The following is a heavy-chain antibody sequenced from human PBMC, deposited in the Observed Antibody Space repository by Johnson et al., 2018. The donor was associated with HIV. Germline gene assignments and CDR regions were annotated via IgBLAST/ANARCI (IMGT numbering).Heavy chain of an antibody. J-gene: IGHJ3*02. D-gene: IGHD3-10*01. CDR3: ARTRHYYEAFDI. Sequence: QMQLVESGGGVVQPGRSLSLSCAASGFTFSSYAMHWVRQAPGQGLEWVAVISSDGSNNYYADSVKGRFPISRDNSTNTLYLQMNSLRAEDTAVYYCARTRHYYEAFDIWGQGTVVTVSS. CDR1: GFTFSSYA. CDR2: ISSDGSNN. V-gene: IGHV3-30-3*01.